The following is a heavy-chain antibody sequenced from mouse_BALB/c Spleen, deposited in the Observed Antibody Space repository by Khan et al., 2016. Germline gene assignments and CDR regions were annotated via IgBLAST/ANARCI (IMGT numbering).Heavy chain of an antibody. Sequence: EVQLLETGGGLVQPGGSRGLSCAGSGFTFSGFWMSWVRQTPGKTLEWIGDINSDGSAINYAPSIKDRFTIFRDNDKSTLYLQMSNVRSEDTATYFCRGYSSYWYYDVWGAGTTVTVSS. D-gene: IGHD1-1*01. J-gene: IGHJ1*01. CDR2: INSDGSAI. CDR1: GFTFSGFW. CDR3: RGYSSYWYYDV. V-gene: IGHV11-2*02.